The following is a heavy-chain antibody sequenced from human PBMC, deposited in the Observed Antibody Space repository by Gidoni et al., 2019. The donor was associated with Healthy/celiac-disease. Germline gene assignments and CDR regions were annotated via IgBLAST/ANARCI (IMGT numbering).Heavy chain of an antibody. Sequence: QVQLQESGPGLVKPSGTLSLTCAVSGGSISSSNWWSWVRQPPGKGLEWIGEIYHSGSTNYNPALKSRGTISVDKSKNQFSLKLSSVNAADTAVYYCARGAYNWNYGWCDPWGQGTLVTVSS. V-gene: IGHV4-4*02. CDR2: IYHSGST. J-gene: IGHJ5*02. CDR3: ARGAYNWNYGWCDP. D-gene: IGHD1-7*01. CDR1: GGSISSSNW.